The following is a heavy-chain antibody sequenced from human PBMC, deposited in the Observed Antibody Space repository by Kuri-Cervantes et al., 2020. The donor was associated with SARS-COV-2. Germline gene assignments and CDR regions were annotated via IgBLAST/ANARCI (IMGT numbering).Heavy chain of an antibody. CDR3: TRHDY. V-gene: IGHV4-39*01. J-gene: IGHJ4*02. CDR1: GGSISSGGYY. CDR2: IYYDGRT. Sequence: SETLSLTCTVSGGSISSGGYYWGWIRQPPGKGLEFIGTIYYDGRTYYNTSLESRVTISVGTSKNQFSLKLSSVTAADTAVYYCTRHDYWGQGTLVTVSS.